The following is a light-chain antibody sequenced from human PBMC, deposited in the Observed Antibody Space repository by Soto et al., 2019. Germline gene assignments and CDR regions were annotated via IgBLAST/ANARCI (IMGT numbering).Light chain of an antibody. J-gene: IGLJ1*01. CDR3: SSYTSIINLPV. CDR2: EVS. CDR1: SSDVGGYNY. Sequence: QSVLTQPASVSGSPGQSITISCTGTSSDVGGYNYVSWYQQHPGKAPKLMIYEVSNRPSGVSNRFSGSKSGNTASLTISGLQAEDEADYYCSSYTSIINLPVFGMGTKVTXL. V-gene: IGLV2-14*01.